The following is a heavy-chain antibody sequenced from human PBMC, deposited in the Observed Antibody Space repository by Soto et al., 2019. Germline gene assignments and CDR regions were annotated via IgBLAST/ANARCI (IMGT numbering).Heavy chain of an antibody. CDR1: GYTFTSYD. Sequence: ASVKVSCKTSGYTFTSYDINWVRQATGQGLEWMGWMNPNSGNTGYAQKFQGRVTMTRSTSINTAYMELSSLTSEDTAVYFCARYIAGNKFACFTEWGQGTLVTVSS. CDR3: ARYIAGNKFACFTE. J-gene: IGHJ4*02. V-gene: IGHV1-8*01. D-gene: IGHD2-15*01. CDR2: MNPNSGNT.